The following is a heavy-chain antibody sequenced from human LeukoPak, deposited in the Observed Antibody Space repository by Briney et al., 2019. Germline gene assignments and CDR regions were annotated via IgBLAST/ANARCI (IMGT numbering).Heavy chain of an antibody. CDR1: GYSFTSYW. Sequence: GESLKISCKGSGYSFTSYWIGWVRQMPGKGLEWMGIIYPGDSDTRYSPSFQGQVTIPADKSISTAYLQWSSLKASDTAIYYCARRYGVVISDLYFDYWGQGTLVTVSS. CDR3: ARRYGVVISDLYFDY. D-gene: IGHD3-3*01. V-gene: IGHV5-51*01. CDR2: IYPGDSDT. J-gene: IGHJ4*02.